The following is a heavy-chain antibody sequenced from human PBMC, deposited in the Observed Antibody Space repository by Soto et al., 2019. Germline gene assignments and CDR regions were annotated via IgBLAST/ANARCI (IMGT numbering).Heavy chain of an antibody. V-gene: IGHV2-5*02. CDR2: IYWDDDK. CDR3: AHIFAYSSGLNWYFDL. D-gene: IGHD6-19*01. Sequence: GLDLEWLALIYWDDDKRYSPSLKSRLTITKDTSKNQVVLTMTNMDPVDTATYYCAHIFAYSSGLNWYFDLWVRGTLVTVSS. J-gene: IGHJ2*01.